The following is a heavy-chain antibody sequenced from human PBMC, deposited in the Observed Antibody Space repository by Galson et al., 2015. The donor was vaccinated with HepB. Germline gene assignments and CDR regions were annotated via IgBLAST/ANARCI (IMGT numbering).Heavy chain of an antibody. D-gene: IGHD2-2*01. CDR1: GYTFTSYD. J-gene: IGHJ6*02. Sequence: SVKVSCKASGYTFTSYDINWVRQATGQGLEWMGWMNPNSGNTGYAQKFQGRVTMTRNTSISTAYMELSSLRSEDTAVYYCARVRTPSYIVVVPAAIPAPYYYYGMDVWGQGTTVTVSS. V-gene: IGHV1-8*01. CDR3: ARVRTPSYIVVVPAAIPAPYYYYGMDV. CDR2: MNPNSGNT.